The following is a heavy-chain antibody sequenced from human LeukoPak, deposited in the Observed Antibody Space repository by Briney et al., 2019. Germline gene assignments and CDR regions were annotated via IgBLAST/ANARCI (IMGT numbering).Heavy chain of an antibody. CDR2: IIPIFGTA. D-gene: IGHD1-1*01. V-gene: IGHV1-69*13. CDR1: GGTFRTNA. J-gene: IGHJ4*02. CDR3: ARVSGTTMGYYFDY. Sequence: SVKVSCKAPGGTFRTNAISWVRQAPGQGLEWMGGIIPIFGTANYAQKFQGRVTITADESTSTAYMELSSLRSEDTAVYYCARVSGTTMGYYFDYWGQGTLVTVSS.